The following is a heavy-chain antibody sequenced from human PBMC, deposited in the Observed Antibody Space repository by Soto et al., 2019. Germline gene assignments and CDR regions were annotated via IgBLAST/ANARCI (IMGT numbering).Heavy chain of an antibody. CDR3: ASALDNGGPAWVPTWFDY. Sequence: GDSVRVSCKASGYTFTSYGISWVRQAPGQGLAWMGWISAYNGNTNYAQKLQGRVTMTTDTSTSTAYMELRSLRSDDTAVYYCASALDNGGPAWVPTWFDYCRPGHLVTAAS. V-gene: IGHV1-18*01. D-gene: IGHD7-27*01. CDR2: ISAYNGNT. CDR1: GYTFTSYG. J-gene: IGHJ4*02.